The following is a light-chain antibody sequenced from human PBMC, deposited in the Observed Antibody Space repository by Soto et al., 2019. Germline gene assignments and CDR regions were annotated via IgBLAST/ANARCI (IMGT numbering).Light chain of an antibody. J-gene: IGKJ1*01. CDR3: QQYDNLPRT. CDR2: DAS. Sequence: DIQMTQSPSSLSASVGDRVTITCQASQDISNYLNWYQQKPGKAPKLLIYDASNWETGVPSRFSGSGSGTDFTFTISSLQHEDIATYYCQQYDNLPRTFGQGTKVEIK. V-gene: IGKV1-33*01. CDR1: QDISNY.